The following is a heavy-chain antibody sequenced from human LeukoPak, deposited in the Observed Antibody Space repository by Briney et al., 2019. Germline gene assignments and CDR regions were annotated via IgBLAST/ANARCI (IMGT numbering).Heavy chain of an antibody. D-gene: IGHD1-26*01. V-gene: IGHV3-48*01. CDR1: GFTFSSYS. CDR3: ARDGGWELADY. J-gene: IGHJ4*02. Sequence: GGSLRLSCAASGFTFSSYSMNWVRQAPGKGLEWVSYISSSCSTIYYADSVKGRFTISRDNAKNSLYLQMNSLRAEDTAVYYCARDGGWELADYWGQGTLVTVSS. CDR2: ISSSCSTI.